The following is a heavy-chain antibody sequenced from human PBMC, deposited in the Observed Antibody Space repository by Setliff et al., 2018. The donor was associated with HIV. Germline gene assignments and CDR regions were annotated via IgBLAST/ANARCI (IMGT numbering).Heavy chain of an antibody. CDR3: RATSGSSFDY. V-gene: IGHV1-69-2*01. Sequence: ASVKVSCKASGYTFTDYYIDWVQQAPGKGLEWMGRVDPQDSETKYAENFQGRITILTDWSTETAYMELSSLRFVDTAVYYCRATSGSSFDYWGQGTLVTVSS. J-gene: IGHJ4*02. CDR2: VDPQDSET. CDR1: GYTFTDYY. D-gene: IGHD2-15*01.